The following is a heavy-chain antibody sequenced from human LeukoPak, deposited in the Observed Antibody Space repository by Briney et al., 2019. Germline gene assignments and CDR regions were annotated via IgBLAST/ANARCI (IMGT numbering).Heavy chain of an antibody. CDR2: IRYDGSNK. V-gene: IGHV3-30*02. D-gene: IGHD6-19*01. CDR1: GFTFSSYG. J-gene: IGHJ4*02. Sequence: PGGSLRLSCAASGFTFSSYGMHWVRQAPGKGLEWVAFIRYDGSNKYYADSVKGRFTISRDNSKNTLYLQMNSLRAEDTAVYYCASLPQADSSGWNFDYWGQGTLVTVSS. CDR3: ASLPQADSSGWNFDY.